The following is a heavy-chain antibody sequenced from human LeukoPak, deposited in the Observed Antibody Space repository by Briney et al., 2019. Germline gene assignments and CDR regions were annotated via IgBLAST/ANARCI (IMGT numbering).Heavy chain of an antibody. CDR3: ARVEGMYYYEAAFDY. D-gene: IGHD3-22*01. CDR1: GGTFSNYA. V-gene: IGHV1-69*13. J-gene: IGHJ4*02. CDR2: IIPIFGTA. Sequence: ASVKVSCKASGGTFSNYAISWVRQAPGKGLEWMGGIIPIFGTANYAQKFQGRVTITADESTSTAYMELSSLRSEDTAVYYCARVEGMYYYEAAFDYWGQGTLVTVSS.